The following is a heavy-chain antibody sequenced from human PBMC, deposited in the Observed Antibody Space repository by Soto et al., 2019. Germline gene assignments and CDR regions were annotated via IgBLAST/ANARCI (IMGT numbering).Heavy chain of an antibody. J-gene: IGHJ5*02. CDR2: IYYSGST. D-gene: IGHD3-16*01. V-gene: IGHV4-31*03. CDR3: AREILITWQRSNWFDP. Sequence: SETLSLTCTVSGGSISSGGYYWSWIRQHPGKGLEWIGYIYYSGSTYYNPSLKSRVTISVDTSKNQFSLKLSSVTAADTAVYYCAREILITWQRSNWFDPWGQGTLVTVSS. CDR1: GGSISSGGYY.